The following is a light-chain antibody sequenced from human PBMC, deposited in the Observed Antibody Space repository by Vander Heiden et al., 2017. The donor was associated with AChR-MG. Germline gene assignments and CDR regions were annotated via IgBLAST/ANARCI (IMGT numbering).Light chain of an antibody. CDR3: SSYTSSSTSYV. CDR1: SSYVVGYNY. CDR2: DVS. J-gene: IGLJ1*01. V-gene: IGLV2-14*03. Sequence: SALTQPASVSGSPRQSITISCTGTSSYVVGYNYVSWYQQHPGKAPKLMIYDVSNRPSGVSNRFSGSKSGNTASLTISGLQAEDEADYYCSSYTSSSTSYVFGTGTKVTVL.